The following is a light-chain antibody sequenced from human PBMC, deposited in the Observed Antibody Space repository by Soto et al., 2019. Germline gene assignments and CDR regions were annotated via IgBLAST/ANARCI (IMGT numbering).Light chain of an antibody. J-gene: IGLJ3*02. CDR3: TSYTRSDIGV. CDR2: DVS. V-gene: IGLV2-14*01. Sequence: QSALTQPASVSGSPGQSITISFTGTSSDVGGYDFVSWYQQRPGKAPKLIIYDVSNRPSGASNRFSGSKSGNTASLTISGLQAEDEADYYCTSYTRSDIGVFGGGTKLAVL. CDR1: SSDVGGYDF.